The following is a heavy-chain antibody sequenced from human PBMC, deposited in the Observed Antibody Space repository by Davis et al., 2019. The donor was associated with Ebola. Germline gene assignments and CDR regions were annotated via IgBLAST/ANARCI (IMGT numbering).Heavy chain of an antibody. D-gene: IGHD1-1*01. CDR1: GFSFSRTD. J-gene: IGHJ4*02. V-gene: IGHV3-23*01. CDR3: AGDPNWESGY. CDR2: INGGGDKT. Sequence: GESLKISCAASGFSFSRTDMNWFRQASGRGPEWVSNINGGGDKTYYADSVKGRLTISRDNFKNTLYLQLDSLRIEDTARYYCAGDPNWESGYWGQGTLVSVSS.